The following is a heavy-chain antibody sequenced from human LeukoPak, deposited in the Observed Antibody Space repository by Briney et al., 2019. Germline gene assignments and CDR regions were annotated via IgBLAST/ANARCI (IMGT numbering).Heavy chain of an antibody. CDR2: INHSGST. D-gene: IGHD1-1*01. J-gene: IGHJ6*02. V-gene: IGHV4-34*01. CDR1: GGSFSGYY. CDR3: ARSRSGGYYYYYGMDV. Sequence: SETLSLTCAVYGGSFSGYYWSWIRQPPGEGLEWIGEINHSGSTNYNPSLKSRVTISVDTSKNQFSLKLSSVTAADTAVYYCARSRSGGYYYYYGMDVWGQGTTVTVSS.